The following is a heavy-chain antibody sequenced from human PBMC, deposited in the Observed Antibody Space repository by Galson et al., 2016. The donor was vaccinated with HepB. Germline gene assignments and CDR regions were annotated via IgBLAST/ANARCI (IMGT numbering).Heavy chain of an antibody. CDR3: GGPLLGRFEY. CDR2: IYYRGNTEST. V-gene: IGHV4-59*11. CDR1: GASISQHY. Sequence: SETLSLTCSVSGASISQHYWSWIRQSPGKGLEWIGNIYYRGNTESTKYGPSLESRVSISVDTSKNQVSLSLRSVTAADAAVYYCGGPLLGRFEYRGQGILVSVSS. D-gene: IGHD1-26*01. J-gene: IGHJ4*02.